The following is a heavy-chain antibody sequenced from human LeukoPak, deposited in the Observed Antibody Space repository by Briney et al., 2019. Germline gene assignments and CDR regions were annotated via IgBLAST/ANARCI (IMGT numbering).Heavy chain of an antibody. CDR1: GGSINSYY. Sequence: PSETLSLTCNVSGGSINSYYWSWIRQPPGKGLESIGYIYYNGITNYNPSLKSRVTMSVDTSKNQFSLMLSSVTAADTAVYYCAREGGPYRPLDYSGQGTLVTVSS. J-gene: IGHJ4*02. CDR2: IYYNGIT. V-gene: IGHV4-59*01. CDR3: AREGGPYRPLDY.